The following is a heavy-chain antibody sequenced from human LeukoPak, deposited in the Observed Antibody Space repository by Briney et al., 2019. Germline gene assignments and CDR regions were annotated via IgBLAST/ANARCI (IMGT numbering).Heavy chain of an antibody. D-gene: IGHD6-13*01. J-gene: IGHJ4*02. CDR1: GGSISSYY. CDR3: ARGTTAAAGIFDC. CDR2: IYSSGST. V-gene: IGHV4-4*07. Sequence: SSETLSLTYSVYGGSISSYYWSWVRQPAGKGLEWIGRIYSSGSTNYNPSLNSRVTMSVDTSNNQFSLRLTSVTAADTAVYYCARGTTAAAGIFDCWGQGTLVTVSS.